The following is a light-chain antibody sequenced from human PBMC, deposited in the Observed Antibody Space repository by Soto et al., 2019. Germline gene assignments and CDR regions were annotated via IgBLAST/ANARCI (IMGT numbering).Light chain of an antibody. V-gene: IGKV3-11*01. CDR2: DAS. CDR1: QSVRSY. Sequence: EIVLTQSPATLSLSPGERATLSCRASQSVRSYLAWYQQKPGQAPRLLIYDASNRATGIPARFSGSGSGTDFPLTISSLEPEDFAVYYCQQRSNWITFGQGTRLEIE. J-gene: IGKJ5*01. CDR3: QQRSNWIT.